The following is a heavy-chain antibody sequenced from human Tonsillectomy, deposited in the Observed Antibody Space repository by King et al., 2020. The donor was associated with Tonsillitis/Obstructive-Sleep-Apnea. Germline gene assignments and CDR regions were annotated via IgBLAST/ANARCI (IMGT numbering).Heavy chain of an antibody. CDR2: IYYSGST. J-gene: IGHJ6*02. CDR3: ARAQWELPYHYYYGMDV. V-gene: IGHV4-59*01. Sequence: VQLQESGPGLVKPSETLSLTCTVSGGSISSYYWSWIRQPPGKGLEWIGYIYYSGSTNYNPSLKSRVTISVDTSKNQFSLKLSSVTAADTAVYYCARAQWELPYHYYYGMDVWGQGTTVTVSS. CDR1: GGSISSYY. D-gene: IGHD1-26*01.